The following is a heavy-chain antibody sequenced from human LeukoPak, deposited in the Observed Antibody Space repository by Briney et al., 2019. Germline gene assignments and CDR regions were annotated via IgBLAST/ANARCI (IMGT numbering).Heavy chain of an antibody. CDR2: IKQDGSEK. J-gene: IGHJ3*02. V-gene: IGHV3-7*01. D-gene: IGHD3-10*01. CDR3: ARTVLWFGEIESGDAFDI. Sequence: PGGSLRLPCAASGFTFSSYWMSWVRRAPGKGLEWVANIKQDGSEKYYVDSVKGRFTISRDNAKNSLYLQMNSLRAEDTAVYYCARTVLWFGEIESGDAFDIWGQGTMVTVSS. CDR1: GFTFSSYW.